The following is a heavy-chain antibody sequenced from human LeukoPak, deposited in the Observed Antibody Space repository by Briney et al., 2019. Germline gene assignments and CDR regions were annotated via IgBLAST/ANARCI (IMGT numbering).Heavy chain of an antibody. CDR3: ARRVQKGLRYFDWLLDFYYMDV. V-gene: IGHV3-7*01. CDR1: GFTFSSYW. Sequence: GGSLRLSCAASGFTFSSYWMSWVRQAPGKGLEWVANIKQDGSEKYYVDSVKGQFTISRDNAKNSLYLQMNSLRAEDTAVYYCARRVQKGLRYFDWLLDFYYMDVWGKGTTVTISS. CDR2: IKQDGSEK. J-gene: IGHJ6*03. D-gene: IGHD3-9*01.